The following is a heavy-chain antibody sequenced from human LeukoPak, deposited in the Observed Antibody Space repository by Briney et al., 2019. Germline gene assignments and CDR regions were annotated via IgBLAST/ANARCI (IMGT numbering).Heavy chain of an antibody. CDR3: AKSAIFGVVIFDY. D-gene: IGHD3-3*01. Sequence: GASLRLSCAASGFTFSSYAMSWVRQAPGKGLEWVSAISGSGGSTYYADSVKGRFTISGDNSKNTLYLQMNSLRAEDTAVYYCAKSAIFGVVIFDYWGQGTLVTVSS. CDR1: GFTFSSYA. J-gene: IGHJ4*02. CDR2: ISGSGGST. V-gene: IGHV3-23*01.